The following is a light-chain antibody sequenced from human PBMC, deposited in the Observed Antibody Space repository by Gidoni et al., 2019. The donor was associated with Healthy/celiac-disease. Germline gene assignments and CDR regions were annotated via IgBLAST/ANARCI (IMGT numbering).Light chain of an antibody. V-gene: IGKV3-20*01. Sequence: EIVLTQSPGTMSLSPGERATLSCRASQSVSSSYLAWYQQKPGQAPRLPIYGASSRATGIPDRLSGSGSGIDLTLTISRLEPEDFAVYYCHQYGSSPLAFGGGTKVEIK. J-gene: IGKJ4*01. CDR2: GAS. CDR1: QSVSSSY. CDR3: HQYGSSPLA.